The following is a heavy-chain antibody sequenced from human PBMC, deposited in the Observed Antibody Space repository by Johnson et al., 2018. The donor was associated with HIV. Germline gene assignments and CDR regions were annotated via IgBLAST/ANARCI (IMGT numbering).Heavy chain of an antibody. D-gene: IGHD6-19*01. J-gene: IGHJ3*02. V-gene: IGHV3-30*19. Sequence: QVQLVESGGGLVQPGGSLILSCAASGFTFSSYGMHWVRQAPGKGLEWVAVISYDGSNKYYADSVKGRFTISRDNSKNTLYLQMNSLRAGDTAVYFCARGKDMAGTGAFDIWGQGTMVTVSS. CDR1: GFTFSSYG. CDR2: ISYDGSNK. CDR3: ARGKDMAGTGAFDI.